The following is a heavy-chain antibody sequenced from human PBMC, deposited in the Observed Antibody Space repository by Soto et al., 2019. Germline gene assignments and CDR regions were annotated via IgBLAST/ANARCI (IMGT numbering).Heavy chain of an antibody. CDR1: GFTFSNAW. J-gene: IGHJ5*02. CDR3: TSQLLTSIAARPKVDWFDP. CDR2: IKSKTDGGTT. D-gene: IGHD6-6*01. V-gene: IGHV3-15*01. Sequence: GGSLRLSCAASGFTFSNAWMSWVRQAPGKGLEWVGRIKSKTDGGTTDYAAPVKGRFTISRDDSKNTLYLQMNSLKTEDTAVYYCTSQLLTSIAARPKVDWFDPWGQGTLVTVSS.